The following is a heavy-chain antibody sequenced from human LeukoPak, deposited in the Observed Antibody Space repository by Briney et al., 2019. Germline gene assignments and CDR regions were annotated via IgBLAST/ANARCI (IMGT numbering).Heavy chain of an antibody. CDR3: ARVAYGSGSYYFDY. D-gene: IGHD3-10*01. CDR1: GGSISSSSDY. Sequence: SETLSLTCTVSGGSISSSSDYWGWIRQPAGKGLEWIGHIYTSGSTNYNPSLRSRVTISVDTSKNQFSLKLSSVTAADTAVYYCARVAYGSGSYYFDYWGQGTLVTVSS. V-gene: IGHV4-61*09. J-gene: IGHJ4*02. CDR2: IYTSGST.